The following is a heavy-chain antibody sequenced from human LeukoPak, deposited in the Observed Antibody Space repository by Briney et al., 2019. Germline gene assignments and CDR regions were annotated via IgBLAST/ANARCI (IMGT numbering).Heavy chain of an antibody. CDR2: ISTSGSTT. Sequence: GGSLRLSCAASGFTFSDYHMSWIRQAPGKGLEWVSYISTSGSTTDYADSVKGRFTISRDNAKNSLYLQMNSLRAEDTAVYYCARDRTSTVWYFDLWGRGTQVTVSS. D-gene: IGHD4-17*01. J-gene: IGHJ2*01. CDR1: GFTFSDYH. V-gene: IGHV3-11*01. CDR3: ARDRTSTVWYFDL.